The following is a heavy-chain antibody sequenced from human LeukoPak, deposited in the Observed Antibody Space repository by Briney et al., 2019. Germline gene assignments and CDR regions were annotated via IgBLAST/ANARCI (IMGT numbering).Heavy chain of an antibody. CDR2: IYYSGST. V-gene: IGHV4-30-4*01. CDR1: GGSISSGDYY. J-gene: IGHJ4*02. D-gene: IGHD3-10*01. Sequence: PSETLSLTCTVSGGSISSGDYYWSWIRQPPGKGLEWIGYIYYSGSTYYNPSLKSRVTISVDTSKNQFSLKLSSVTAADTAVYYCASTDYYGSGSFDYWGQGTLVTVSS. CDR3: ASTDYYGSGSFDY.